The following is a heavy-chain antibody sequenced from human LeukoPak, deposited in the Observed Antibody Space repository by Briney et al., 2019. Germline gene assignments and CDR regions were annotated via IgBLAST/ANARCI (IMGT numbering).Heavy chain of an antibody. V-gene: IGHV3-23*01. CDR2: IISSGGST. CDR3: ARSLSSRFSGPRRPYYFDS. D-gene: IGHD3-16*02. J-gene: IGHJ4*02. CDR1: GFTLSSYA. Sequence: GGSLRLSCATSGFTLSSYAMSWVRQARGKGLQWVLGIISSGGSTYYVDSVKGRFTISTDNSKNTLYLQMNSLRAEDTAVYYCARSLSSRFSGPRRPYYFDSWGQGTLVTVSS.